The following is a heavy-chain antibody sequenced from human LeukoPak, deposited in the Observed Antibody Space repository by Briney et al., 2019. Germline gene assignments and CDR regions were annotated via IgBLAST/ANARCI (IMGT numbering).Heavy chain of an antibody. Sequence: GGSLRLSCAASGFTFSNNWMHWVRQAPGKGLVWVSRINSDGRTTSYADSVKGRFTISRDNAKNTLYLQMNSLRAEDTAVYYCARAGRSSSGYYTSFDYWGQGTLVTVSS. CDR1: GFTFSNNW. CDR3: ARAGRSSSGYYTSFDY. J-gene: IGHJ4*02. V-gene: IGHV3-74*01. D-gene: IGHD3-22*01. CDR2: INSDGRTT.